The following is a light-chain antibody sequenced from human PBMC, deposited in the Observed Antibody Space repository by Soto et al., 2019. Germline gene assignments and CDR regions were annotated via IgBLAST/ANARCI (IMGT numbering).Light chain of an antibody. CDR3: QKYNSAPWT. J-gene: IGKJ1*01. Sequence: DIQMTQSPSSLSASVGDRVTITCRASQRISNYLAWYQQKPGKVPKLLIYAASTLQSGVPSRFSGSGSGTDFTLTISSLQPEDVANYYCQKYNSAPWTFGQGTKVEIK. V-gene: IGKV1-27*01. CDR2: AAS. CDR1: QRISNY.